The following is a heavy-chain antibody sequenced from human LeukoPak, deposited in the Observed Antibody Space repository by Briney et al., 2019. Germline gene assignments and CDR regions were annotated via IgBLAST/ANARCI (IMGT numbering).Heavy chain of an antibody. V-gene: IGHV4-34*01. CDR3: ARVLRSVRGDAFDI. CDR2: INHSGST. Sequence: SETLSLTCAVYGGSFSGYYWSWIRQPPGKGLEWIGEINHSGSTNYNPSLKSRVTISVDTSKNQFSLKLSSVTAADTAVYYCARVLRSVRGDAFDIWGQGTMVTVSS. D-gene: IGHD3-10*01. CDR1: GGSFSGYY. J-gene: IGHJ3*02.